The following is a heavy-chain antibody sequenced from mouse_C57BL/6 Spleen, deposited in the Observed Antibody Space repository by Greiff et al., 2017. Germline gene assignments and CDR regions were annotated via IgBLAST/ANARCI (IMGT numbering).Heavy chain of an antibody. CDR1: GYTFTSYW. V-gene: IGHV1-74*01. Sequence: QVQLKQPGAELVKPGASVKVSCKASGYTFTSYWMPWVKPRPGQGLEWIGRIHPSDSDTNYNQKFKGKATLTVDKSSSTAYMQLSSLTSEDAAVYDCSIPPIYYYGSSYGYFDVWGTGTTVTVSS. J-gene: IGHJ1*03. D-gene: IGHD1-1*01. CDR3: SIPPIYYYGSSYGYFDV. CDR2: IHPSDSDT.